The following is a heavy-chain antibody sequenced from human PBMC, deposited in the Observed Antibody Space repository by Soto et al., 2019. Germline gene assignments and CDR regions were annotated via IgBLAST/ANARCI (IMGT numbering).Heavy chain of an antibody. V-gene: IGHV4-4*07. CDR3: ARGQRFSDWFDP. Sequence: SETLSLTYSVPGGTISGYYWTWIRPPAGKGLEWIGRIYSSVNTKYNPSLQSRVTMSLDTSNNQFSLRLTSVTAADTAVYYCARGQRFSDWFDPWGQGTLVTVSS. CDR1: GGTISGYY. D-gene: IGHD3-3*01. J-gene: IGHJ5*02. CDR2: IYSSVNT.